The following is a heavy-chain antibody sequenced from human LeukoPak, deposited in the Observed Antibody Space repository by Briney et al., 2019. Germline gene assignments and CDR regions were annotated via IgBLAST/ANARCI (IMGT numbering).Heavy chain of an antibody. V-gene: IGHV3-64*01. CDR2: ISSNGGST. J-gene: IGHJ3*01. Sequence: PGGSLRLSCAASGFTFSSYAMHWVRQAPGKGLEYVPAISSNGGSTYYANSVKGRFTISRDNSKNTLYLQMGSLRAEDMAVYYCARDKASGSSYGSSFHFWGQGTMVTVSS. D-gene: IGHD1-26*01. CDR1: GFTFSSYA. CDR3: ARDKASGSSYGSSFHF.